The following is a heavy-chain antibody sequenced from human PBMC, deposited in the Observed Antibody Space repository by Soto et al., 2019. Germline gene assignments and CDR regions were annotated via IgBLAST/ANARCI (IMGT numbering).Heavy chain of an antibody. CDR1: GFTFRSYA. D-gene: IGHD2-8*01. J-gene: IGHJ5*01. V-gene: IGHV3-23*01. CDR3: AKVQMGTLYRYRFDS. Sequence: PVGSLRLSCASSGFTFRSYAMSCVRQPPGKCPECVSVISGAGAGTYYADSVKGRSTMSRDNSHNTLYIQIISLRAEDTAVYYCAKVQMGTLYRYRFDSWGQGTLVTVS. CDR2: ISGAGAGT.